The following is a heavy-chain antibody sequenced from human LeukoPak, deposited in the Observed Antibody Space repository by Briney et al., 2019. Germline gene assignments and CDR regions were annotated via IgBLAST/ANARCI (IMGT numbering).Heavy chain of an antibody. CDR1: GYSFNTYG. J-gene: IGHJ4*02. CDR3: ARDKRYSSGFDY. V-gene: IGHV1-18*01. Sequence: GASVKVSCKASGYSFNTYGLNWVRQAPGQGLEWMGWINAYNGNTNYAQKLQGRVTVTIDTSTSTAYMELRSLTSDDTAVYYCARDKRYSSGFDYWGQGTLVTVSS. CDR2: INAYNGNT. D-gene: IGHD6-19*01.